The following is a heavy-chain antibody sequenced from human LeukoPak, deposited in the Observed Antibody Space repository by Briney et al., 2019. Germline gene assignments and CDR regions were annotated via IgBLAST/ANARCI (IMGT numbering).Heavy chain of an antibody. J-gene: IGHJ4*02. V-gene: IGHV4-61*02. CDR3: ARRYYYDSSGTFDY. Sequence: PSETLSLTCTVSGGSISSGSYYWSWIRQPAGKGLEWIGRIYTSGSTNYNPSLKSRVTISVDTSKNQFSLKLSSVTAADTAVYYCARRYYYDSSGTFDYWGQGTLVTVSS. D-gene: IGHD3-22*01. CDR1: GGSISSGSYY. CDR2: IYTSGST.